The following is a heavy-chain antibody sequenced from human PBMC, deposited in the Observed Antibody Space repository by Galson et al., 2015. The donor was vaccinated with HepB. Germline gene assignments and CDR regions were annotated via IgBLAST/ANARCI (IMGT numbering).Heavy chain of an antibody. CDR2: IYPGDSDT. J-gene: IGHJ3*02. Sequence: QSGAEVKKPGESLKISCKGSGYSFTSYWIGWVRQMPGKGLEWMGIIYPGDSDTRYSPSFQGQVTISADKSISTAYLQWSSLKASDTAMYYCAKQKPDGYKGRENAFDIWGQGTMVTVSS. D-gene: IGHD5-24*01. CDR1: GYSFTSYW. V-gene: IGHV5-51*01. CDR3: AKQKPDGYKGRENAFDI.